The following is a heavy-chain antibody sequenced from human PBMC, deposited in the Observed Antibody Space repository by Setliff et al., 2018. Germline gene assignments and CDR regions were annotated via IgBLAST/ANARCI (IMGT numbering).Heavy chain of an antibody. J-gene: IGHJ4*02. Sequence: PGESLKISCKGSGYSFTSYWIGWVRQMPGKGLEWMGIIYPGDSDTRYSPSFQGQVTISADKSISTAYLQWSSLRASDTAIYYCARQDFGDYRVLTSWGQGTLVTVSS. CDR1: GYSFTSYW. CDR3: ARQDFGDYRVLTS. D-gene: IGHD4-17*01. V-gene: IGHV5-51*01. CDR2: IYPGDSDT.